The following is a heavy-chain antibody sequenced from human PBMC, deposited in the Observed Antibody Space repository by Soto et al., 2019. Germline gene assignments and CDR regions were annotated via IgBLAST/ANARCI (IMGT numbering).Heavy chain of an antibody. D-gene: IGHD1-1*01. CDR2: INPNSGGT. Sequence: PGESLKISCNASGYTFTCYYMHWVRQAPGQGLEWMGWINPNSGGTNYAQKFQGRVTMTRDTSISTAYMELSRLRSDDTAVYYCARVPRNWNPANFDYWGQGTLITVSS. CDR1: GYTFTCYY. CDR3: ARVPRNWNPANFDY. J-gene: IGHJ4*02. V-gene: IGHV1-2*02.